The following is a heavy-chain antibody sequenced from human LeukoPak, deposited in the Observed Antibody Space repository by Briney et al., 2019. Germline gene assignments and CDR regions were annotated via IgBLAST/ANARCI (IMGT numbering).Heavy chain of an antibody. D-gene: IGHD2-2*01. CDR1: GGSISSCSYY. CDR3: ARGLASTSSGGY. Sequence: SETLSLTCTVSGGSISSCSYYWSWNRQPPGKGLEGLGYIYYSGSTNYNPSLKSRVTISVETSQNPFSLKLSSVTAADTAVYYCARGLASTSSGGYWGEGALVTVSS. V-gene: IGHV4-61*01. CDR2: IYYSGST. J-gene: IGHJ4*02.